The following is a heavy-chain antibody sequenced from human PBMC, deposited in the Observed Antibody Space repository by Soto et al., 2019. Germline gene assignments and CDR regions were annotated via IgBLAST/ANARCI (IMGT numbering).Heavy chain of an antibody. V-gene: IGHV3-33*01. J-gene: IGHJ1*01. CDR2: IWYDGSNK. CDR1: GFTFSSYG. D-gene: IGHD3-16*01. CDR3: ARDYRTPSGDGDTHYDH. Sequence: GGSLRLSCAASGFTFSSYGMHWVRQAPGKGLEWVAVIWYDGSNKYYADSVKGRFTISRDNSKNTLYLQMNSLRAEDTAVYYCARDYRTPSGDGDTHYDHWGQGSLVTVSS.